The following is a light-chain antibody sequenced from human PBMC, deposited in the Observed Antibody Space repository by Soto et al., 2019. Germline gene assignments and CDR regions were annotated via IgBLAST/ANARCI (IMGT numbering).Light chain of an antibody. CDR3: HQYGSSPWT. J-gene: IGKJ1*01. Sequence: DILLTQSPGTLSLSPGERATLSCRASQSVSSSYLAWYLQKPGQAPRLLIYGASSRATGIPDRFSGSGSGTDFSLTISRLEPEDFAVYYCHQYGSSPWTFGQGTKVDIK. CDR1: QSVSSSY. CDR2: GAS. V-gene: IGKV3-20*01.